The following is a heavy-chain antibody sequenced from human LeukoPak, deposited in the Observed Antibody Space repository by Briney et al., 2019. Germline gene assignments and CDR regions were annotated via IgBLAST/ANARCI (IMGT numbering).Heavy chain of an antibody. J-gene: IGHJ4*02. D-gene: IGHD3-10*01. CDR3: ARDNFGEREVDY. CDR1: GFTFSSYW. V-gene: IGHV3-74*01. CDR2: INSDGSST. Sequence: GGSLRLSCAASGFTFSSYWMHWVRQAPGKGLVWVSHINSDGSSTTYADSVKGRFTISRDNAKNTLYLQINSLRAEDTAVYYCARDNFGEREVDYWGQGTLVTVSS.